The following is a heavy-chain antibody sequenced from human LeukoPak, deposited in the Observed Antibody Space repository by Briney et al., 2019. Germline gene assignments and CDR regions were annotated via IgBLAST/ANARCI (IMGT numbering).Heavy chain of an antibody. CDR3: STHPTSGF. J-gene: IGHJ4*02. Sequence: PGGSLRLSCAASFSTFNKAWMNWVRLAPGKGLEWVGRIKSRADGGTTDYATPVKDRFTISRDDSENTAFLQMNSLKTEDTAIYYCSTHPTSGFWGQGTLVTVSS. CDR2: IKSRADGGTT. V-gene: IGHV3-15*07. CDR1: FSTFNKAW. D-gene: IGHD2-15*01.